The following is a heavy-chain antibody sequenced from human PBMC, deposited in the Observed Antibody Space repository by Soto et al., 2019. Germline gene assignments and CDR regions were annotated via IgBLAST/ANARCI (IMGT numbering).Heavy chain of an antibody. V-gene: IGHV1-69*13. J-gene: IGHJ6*02. D-gene: IGHD2-2*01. Sequence: SEKVSFKGSRGTFSSYAISWVRQAPVQGLEWMGGIIPIFGTANYAQKFQGRVTITADESTSTAYMELSSLRSEDTAVYYCAREHDTVVVPAAIKPSGMDVWGQGTKVTVYS. CDR2: IIPIFGTA. CDR1: RGTFSSYA. CDR3: AREHDTVVVPAAIKPSGMDV.